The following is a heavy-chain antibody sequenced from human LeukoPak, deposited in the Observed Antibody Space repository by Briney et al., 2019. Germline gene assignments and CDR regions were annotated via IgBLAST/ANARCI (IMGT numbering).Heavy chain of an antibody. D-gene: IGHD1/OR15-1a*01. CDR3: ARKNITYYFDY. CDR1: GGSFSGYY. V-gene: IGHV4-34*01. Sequence: SETLSLTCAVYGGSFSGYYWSWIRQPPGKGLEWIGETNHSGSTNYNPSLKSRVTISVDTSKNQFSLKLSSVTAADTAVYYCARKNITYYFDYWGQGTLVTVSS. CDR2: TNHSGST. J-gene: IGHJ4*02.